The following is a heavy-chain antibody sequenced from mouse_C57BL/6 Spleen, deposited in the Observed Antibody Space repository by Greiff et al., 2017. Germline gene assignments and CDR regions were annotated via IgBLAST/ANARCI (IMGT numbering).Heavy chain of an antibody. V-gene: IGHV1-50*01. CDR3: ARPYRERYAFDY. CDR2: IDPSDSYT. Sequence: QVQLQQPGAELAKPGASVKLSCKASGYTFTSYWMQWVKQRPGQGLEWIGQIDPSDSYTNYNQKFKGKATLTEDTSSSTAYMQLSSLTSEDSAVYYGARPYRERYAFDYWGQGTSVTVSS. CDR1: GYTFTSYW. D-gene: IGHD2-10*01. J-gene: IGHJ4*01.